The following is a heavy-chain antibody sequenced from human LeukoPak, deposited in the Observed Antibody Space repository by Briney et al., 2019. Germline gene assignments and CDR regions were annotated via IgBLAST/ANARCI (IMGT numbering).Heavy chain of an antibody. CDR3: ARRRLAAVAGKRHYFDY. V-gene: IGHV4-34*01. D-gene: IGHD6-19*01. CDR2: INHSGST. J-gene: IGHJ4*02. Sequence: SETLSLTCTVSDVSLSSYYWSWIRQPPGKGLEWIGEINHSGSTNYNPSLKSRVTISVDTSKNQFSLKLSSVTAADTAVYYCARRRLAAVAGKRHYFDYWGQGTLVTVSS. CDR1: DVSLSSYY.